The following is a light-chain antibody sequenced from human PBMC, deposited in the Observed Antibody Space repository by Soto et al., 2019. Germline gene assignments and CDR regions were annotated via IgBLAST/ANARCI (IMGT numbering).Light chain of an antibody. CDR3: ATWDSSLSFRGV. CDR2: DNN. J-gene: IGLJ3*02. CDR1: SSNIGKNY. Sequence: QSVLTQPPSVSAAPGQKVIISCSGSSSNIGKNYVSWYQQFPGTAPKLLIYDNNERPSGIPDRFSGSKSGTSATLGITGLQTGDEADYYCATWDSSLSFRGVFGGGTKLTVL. V-gene: IGLV1-51*01.